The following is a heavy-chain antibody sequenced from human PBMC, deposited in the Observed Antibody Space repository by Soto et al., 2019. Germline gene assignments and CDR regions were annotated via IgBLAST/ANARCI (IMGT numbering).Heavy chain of an antibody. Sequence: QITVKESGLTLVKPTETLTLTCTFSGFSLSSIGMGVGWIRQPPGKALEWLALIYWDDDKRYSPSLHSRLTITKDPSKNQVDLTMTNMDPVDTATYYCARLTRGVYDLDRLWEKFAYWGQGALVTVSS. J-gene: IGHJ4*02. CDR1: GFSLSSIGMG. CDR2: IYWDDDK. D-gene: IGHD5-12*01. CDR3: ARLTRGVYDLDRLWEKFAY. V-gene: IGHV2-5*02.